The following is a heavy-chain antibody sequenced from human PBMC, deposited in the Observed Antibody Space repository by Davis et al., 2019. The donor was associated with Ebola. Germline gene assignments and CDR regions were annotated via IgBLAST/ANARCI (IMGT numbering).Heavy chain of an antibody. J-gene: IGHJ4*02. Sequence: SVKVSCKASGGTFSSYAISWVRQAPGQGLEWMGRIIPILGIANYAQKFQGRVTITADKSTSTAYMELSSLRSEDTAVYYGARDLGTVVTPGDYWGQGTLVTVSS. CDR2: IIPILGIA. D-gene: IGHD4-23*01. CDR1: GGTFSSYA. V-gene: IGHV1-69*04. CDR3: ARDLGTVVTPGDY.